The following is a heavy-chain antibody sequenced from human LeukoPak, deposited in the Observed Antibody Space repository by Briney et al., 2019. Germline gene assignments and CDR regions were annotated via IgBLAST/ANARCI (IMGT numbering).Heavy chain of an antibody. CDR2: ISYDGSNK. D-gene: IGHD3-3*01. CDR3: AKAYDFWSGFPDLYDY. Sequence: PGRSLRLSCAASGFTFSSYAMHWVRQAPGKGLEWVAVISYDGSNKYYADSVKGRFTISRDNSKNTLYLQMNSLRAEDTAVYYCAKAYDFWSGFPDLYDYWGQGTLVTVSS. V-gene: IGHV3-30*04. J-gene: IGHJ4*02. CDR1: GFTFSSYA.